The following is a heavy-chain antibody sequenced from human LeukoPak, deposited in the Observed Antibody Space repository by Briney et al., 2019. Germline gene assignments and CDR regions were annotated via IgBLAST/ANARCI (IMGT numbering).Heavy chain of an antibody. V-gene: IGHV4-39*01. Sequence: SETLSLTCTVSGGSISSSNFYWGWIRQPPGKGLEWIGNIYYSGSTYYNPSLKSRVTISVGTSKNQFSLKLSSVTAADTAVHYCARVVPAAPEYFQYWGQGTLVTVSS. CDR2: IYYSGST. D-gene: IGHD2-2*01. CDR3: ARVVPAAPEYFQY. CDR1: GGSISSSNFY. J-gene: IGHJ1*01.